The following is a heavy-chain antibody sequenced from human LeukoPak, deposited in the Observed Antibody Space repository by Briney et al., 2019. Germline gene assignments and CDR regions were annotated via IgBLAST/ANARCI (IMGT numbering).Heavy chain of an antibody. D-gene: IGHD2-2*01. J-gene: IGHJ4*02. CDR2: TYYRSKWFN. CDR3: ARGTRNAFDS. CDR1: GDSVSINSAA. V-gene: IGHV6-1*01. Sequence: SQTLSLTFAISGDSVSINSAAWNWIRQSPSRGLEWLGRTYYRSKWFNEYAISVKSRMLINADTSRNQFSLQLNSVTPEDTAMYYCARGTRNAFDSWGQGTLVTVSS.